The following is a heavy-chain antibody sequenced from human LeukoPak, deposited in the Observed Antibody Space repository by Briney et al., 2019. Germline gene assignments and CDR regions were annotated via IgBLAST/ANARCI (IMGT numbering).Heavy chain of an antibody. Sequence: SVKVSCKASGGTFSSYAISWVRQAPGQGLEWMGRIIPILGIANYAQKFQGRVTITADKSTSTAYMELSSLRSEDTAVYYCARCYAPGIRTPNRFDPWGQGTLVTVSS. CDR2: IIPILGIA. J-gene: IGHJ5*02. CDR3: ARCYAPGIRTPNRFDP. D-gene: IGHD1-14*01. CDR1: GGTFSSYA. V-gene: IGHV1-69*04.